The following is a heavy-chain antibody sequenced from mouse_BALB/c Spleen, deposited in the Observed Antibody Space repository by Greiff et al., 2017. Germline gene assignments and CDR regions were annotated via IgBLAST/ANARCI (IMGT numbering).Heavy chain of an antibody. Sequence: VQLQQSGAELVRSGASVKLSCTASGFNITDYYMHWVKQRPEQGLEWIGWIDPENGDTEYAPKFQGKATMTADTSSNTAYLQLSSLTSEDTAVYYCNAPYGNYNYAMDYWGQGTSVTVSS. CDR1: GFNITDYY. CDR3: NAPYGNYNYAMDY. CDR2: IDPENGDT. D-gene: IGHD2-1*01. V-gene: IGHV14-4*02. J-gene: IGHJ4*01.